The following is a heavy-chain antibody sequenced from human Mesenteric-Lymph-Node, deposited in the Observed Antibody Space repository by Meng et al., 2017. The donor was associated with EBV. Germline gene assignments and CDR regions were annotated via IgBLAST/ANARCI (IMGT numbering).Heavy chain of an antibody. CDR3: ASPRQANWGSYFDY. V-gene: IGHV3-74*01. D-gene: IGHD7-27*01. CDR2: INTDGSSI. J-gene: IGHJ4*02. CDR1: GFTFTSYW. Sequence: EGMVVDAGGGLVQPGGSLRLSCAASGFTFTSYWMHWVRQAPGKGLVWVSRINTDGSSISYADSVKGRFTISRDNAKNTLYLQMNSLRAEDTAVYYCASPRQANWGSYFDYWGQGTLVTVSS.